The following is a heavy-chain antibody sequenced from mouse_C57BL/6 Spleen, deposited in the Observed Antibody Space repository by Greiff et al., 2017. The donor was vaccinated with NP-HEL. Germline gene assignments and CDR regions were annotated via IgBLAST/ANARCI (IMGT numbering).Heavy chain of an antibody. D-gene: IGHD1-1*01. V-gene: IGHV1-50*01. CDR1: GYTFTSYW. CDR3: ARRTTVVATRYFDV. CDR2: IDPSDSYT. J-gene: IGHJ1*03. Sequence: QVQLQQPGAELVKPGASVKLSCKASGYTFTSYWMQWVQQRPGQGLEWIGEIDPSDSYTNYNQKFKGKATLTVDTTSSTSYMQISSLTSEDAAVYYCARRTTVVATRYFDVWGTGTTVTVSS.